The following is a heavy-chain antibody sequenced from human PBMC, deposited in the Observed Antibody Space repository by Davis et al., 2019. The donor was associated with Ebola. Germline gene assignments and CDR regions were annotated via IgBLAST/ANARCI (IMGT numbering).Heavy chain of an antibody. CDR3: AKPEYSRSSYYFDY. Sequence: GGSLRLSCAASGFIFGSYGMHWVRQAPGKGLEWVAFIQYDGSNKYYVDSVKGRFTISRDISNNTLSLQMNGLRAEDTAVYYCAKPEYSRSSYYFDYWGQGTLVTVSS. CDR1: GFIFGSYG. D-gene: IGHD6-6*01. CDR2: IQYDGSNK. V-gene: IGHV3-30*02. J-gene: IGHJ4*02.